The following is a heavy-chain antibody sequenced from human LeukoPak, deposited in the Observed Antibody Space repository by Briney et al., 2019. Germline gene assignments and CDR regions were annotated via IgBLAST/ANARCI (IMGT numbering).Heavy chain of an antibody. D-gene: IGHD2-2*01. J-gene: IGHJ5*02. CDR3: ARHFKGSSTINLNWFDP. V-gene: IGHV4-38-2*01. CDR1: GYSISSGYY. Sequence: PSETLSLTCAVSGYSISSGYYWGWIRQPPGQGLEWIGSIYHSGSTYYNPSLKSRVTISVDTSKNQFSLKLSSVTAADTAVYYCARHFKGSSTINLNWFDPWGQGTLVTVSS. CDR2: IYHSGST.